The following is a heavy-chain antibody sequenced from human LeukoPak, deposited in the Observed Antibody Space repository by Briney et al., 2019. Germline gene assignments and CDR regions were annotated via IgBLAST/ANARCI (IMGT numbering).Heavy chain of an antibody. Sequence: PGRSLRLSCAASGFTFSSYGMHWVRQAPGKGLEWVAVISYDGSNKYYADSVKGRFTISRDNSKNTLYLQMNSLRAEDTAVYYCAKDKRSSWYLGLREYGMDVWGQGTTVTVSS. CDR1: GFTFSSYG. D-gene: IGHD6-13*01. CDR3: AKDKRSSWYLGLREYGMDV. V-gene: IGHV3-30*18. CDR2: ISYDGSNK. J-gene: IGHJ6*02.